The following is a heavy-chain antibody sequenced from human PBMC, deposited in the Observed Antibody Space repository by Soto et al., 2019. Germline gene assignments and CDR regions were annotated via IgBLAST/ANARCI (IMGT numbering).Heavy chain of an antibody. Sequence: QVQLVQSGAEVKKPGASVKVSCKASGYTFTSYGISWVRQAPGQGLEWMGWISAYNGNTNYAQKRHGRVPMTXDTSTRKAYMELRSLRSDDTAVYYCARDSSGWPLYWGQGTLVTVSS. J-gene: IGHJ4*02. CDR2: ISAYNGNT. D-gene: IGHD6-19*01. CDR3: ARDSSGWPLY. CDR1: GYTFTSYG. V-gene: IGHV1-18*01.